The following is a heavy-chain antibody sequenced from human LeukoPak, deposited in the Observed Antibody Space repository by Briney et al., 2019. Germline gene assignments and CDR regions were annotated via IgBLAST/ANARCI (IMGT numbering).Heavy chain of an antibody. Sequence: ASVKVSCKASGGTFSSYAISWVRQAPGQGLEWMGRIIPIFGTANYAQKFQGRVTITTDESTSTAYMELSSLRSEDTAVYYCARGGRGYYYDSSGPGDYWGQGTLVTASS. V-gene: IGHV1-69*05. D-gene: IGHD3-22*01. CDR3: ARGGRGYYYDSSGPGDY. CDR2: IIPIFGTA. J-gene: IGHJ4*02. CDR1: GGTFSSYA.